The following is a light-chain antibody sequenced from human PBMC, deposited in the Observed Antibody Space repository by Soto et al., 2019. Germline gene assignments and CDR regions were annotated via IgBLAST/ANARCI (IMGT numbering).Light chain of an antibody. CDR3: QQYGSSPGLT. CDR2: GAS. Sequence: EIVLTQSPGTLSLSPGERATLSCRASQSVSSSYLAWYQQKPGQAPRLLIYGASSSATGIPDRFSGSGSGTDFTLTISRLEPEAFAVYYCQQYGSSPGLTFGGGTKVEIK. CDR1: QSVSSSY. J-gene: IGKJ4*01. V-gene: IGKV3-20*01.